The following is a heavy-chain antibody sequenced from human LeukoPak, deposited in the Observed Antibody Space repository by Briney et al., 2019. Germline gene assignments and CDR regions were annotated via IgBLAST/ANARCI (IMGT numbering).Heavy chain of an antibody. Sequence: PGGSLRLSCAASGFTLSSYWMSWVRQAPGKGLEWVANIKQDGSEKYYVDSVKGRFTISRDNAKNSLYLQMNSLRAEDTAVYYCARLFGDYYDSSGSDYWGQGTLVTVSS. J-gene: IGHJ4*02. CDR3: ARLFGDYYDSSGSDY. V-gene: IGHV3-7*01. D-gene: IGHD3-22*01. CDR1: GFTLSSYW. CDR2: IKQDGSEK.